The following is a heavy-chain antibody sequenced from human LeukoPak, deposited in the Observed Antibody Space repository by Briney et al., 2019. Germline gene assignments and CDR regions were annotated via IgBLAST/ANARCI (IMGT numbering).Heavy chain of an antibody. CDR3: TRDWSHGAFDV. V-gene: IGHV4-34*01. Sequence: SETLSLTCAVYGGSFSGYYWSWIRQPPGKGLEWIGEINHSGSTNYNPSLKSRVTMSVDTSNNQFSLRLSSVTAADTAVYYCTRDWSHGAFDVWGQGTMVTVSS. CDR1: GGSFSGYY. J-gene: IGHJ3*01. CDR2: INHSGST. D-gene: IGHD3-3*01.